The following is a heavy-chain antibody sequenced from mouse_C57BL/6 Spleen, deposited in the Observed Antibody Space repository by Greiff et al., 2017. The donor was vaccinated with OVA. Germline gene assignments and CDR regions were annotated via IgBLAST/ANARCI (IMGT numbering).Heavy chain of an antibody. D-gene: IGHD1-2*01. Sequence: EVKLMESGGGLVKPGGSLKLSCAASGFTFSDYGMHWVRQAPEKGLEWVAYISSGSSTIYYADTVKGRFTISRDNAKNTLFLQMPRRRSEDTAMYYCARPGITTAGGAGFAYWGQGTLVTVSA. CDR3: ARPGITTAGGAGFAY. CDR1: GFTFSDYG. V-gene: IGHV5-17*01. CDR2: ISSGSSTI. J-gene: IGHJ3*01.